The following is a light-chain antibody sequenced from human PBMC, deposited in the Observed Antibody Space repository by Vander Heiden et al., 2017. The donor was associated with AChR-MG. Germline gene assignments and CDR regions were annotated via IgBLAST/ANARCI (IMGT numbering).Light chain of an antibody. V-gene: IGKV3-15*01. CDR1: QSVSSN. CDR2: GAS. CDR3: QQYNHWPAT. Sequence: EIVMTQSPATLSVSPGERATLSCRASQSVSSNIAWYQQKPGQAPRLLIYGASKRATGIPARFSGSGSGTEFTLTISSLQSDSFAVYYCQQYNHWPATFGQGTKVEIK. J-gene: IGKJ1*01.